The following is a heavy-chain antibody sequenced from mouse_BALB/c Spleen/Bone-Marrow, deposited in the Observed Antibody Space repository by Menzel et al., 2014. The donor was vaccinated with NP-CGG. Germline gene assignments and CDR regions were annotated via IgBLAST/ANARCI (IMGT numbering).Heavy chain of an antibody. V-gene: IGHV1-87*01. CDR3: AREDDGYYDWYFDV. CDR2: IYPGDGDT. Sequence: VHLVESGAGLARPGASVKLSCKASGYTFTSYWMQWVKQRPGQGLEWVGAIYPGDGDTRYTQKFKGKATLTADKSSSTAYMQLSSLASEDSAVYYCAREDDGYYDWYFDVWGAGTTVTVSS. D-gene: IGHD2-3*01. CDR1: GYTFTSYW. J-gene: IGHJ1*01.